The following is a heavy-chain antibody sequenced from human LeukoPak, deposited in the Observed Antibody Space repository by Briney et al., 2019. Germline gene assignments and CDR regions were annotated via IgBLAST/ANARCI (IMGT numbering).Heavy chain of an antibody. J-gene: IGHJ4*02. CDR2: INHSGST. D-gene: IGHD6-13*01. Sequence: SETLSLTCAVYGGSFSGYYWSWIRQPPGKGLEWIGEINHSGSTNYNPSLKSRVTISVDTSKNQFSLKLSSVTAADTAAYYCARGLAAAAAYYFDYWGQGTLVTVSS. CDR3: ARGLAAAAAYYFDY. V-gene: IGHV4-34*01. CDR1: GGSFSGYY.